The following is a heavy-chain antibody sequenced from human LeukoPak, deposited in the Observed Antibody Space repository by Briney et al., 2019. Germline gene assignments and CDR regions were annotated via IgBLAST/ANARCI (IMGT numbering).Heavy chain of an antibody. CDR2: IWYDGSNK. V-gene: IGHV3-33*06. D-gene: IGHD6-13*01. J-gene: IGHJ4*02. CDR3: AKDPGQQLVRYCFDY. Sequence: SGGSLRLSCAASGFTFSSYGMHWVRQAPGKGLEWVAVIWYDGSNKYYADSAKGRFTISRDNSKNTLYLQMNSLRAEDTAVYYCAKDPGQQLVRYCFDYWGQGTLVTVSS. CDR1: GFTFSSYG.